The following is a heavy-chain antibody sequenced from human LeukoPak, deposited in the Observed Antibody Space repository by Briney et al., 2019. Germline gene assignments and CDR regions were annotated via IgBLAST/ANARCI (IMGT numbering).Heavy chain of an antibody. CDR2: INPNSGGT. Sequence: ASVKVSCKASGYTFTGYYMHWVRQAPGQGLEWMGWINPNSGGTNYAQKFQSRVTMTRDTSISTAYTELSRLRSDDTAVYYCARARIAASGIDYWGQGTLVTVSS. D-gene: IGHD6-6*01. V-gene: IGHV1-2*02. J-gene: IGHJ4*02. CDR3: ARARIAASGIDY. CDR1: GYTFTGYY.